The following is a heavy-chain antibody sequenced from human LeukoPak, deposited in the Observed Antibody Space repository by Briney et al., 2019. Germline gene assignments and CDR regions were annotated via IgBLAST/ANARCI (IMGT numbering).Heavy chain of an antibody. J-gene: IGHJ4*02. V-gene: IGHV1-69*04. CDR2: IIPILGIA. Sequence: AVKVSCKASGGTFSSYAISWVRQAPGQGLEWRGRIIPILGIANYAQKFQGRVTITADKSTSTACMELSSLRSEDTAVYYCARDRVAAAGFFDYWGQGTLVTVSS. CDR1: GGTFSSYA. D-gene: IGHD6-13*01. CDR3: ARDRVAAAGFFDY.